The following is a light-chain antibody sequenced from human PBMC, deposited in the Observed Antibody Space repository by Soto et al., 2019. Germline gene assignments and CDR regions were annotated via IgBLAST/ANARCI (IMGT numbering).Light chain of an antibody. V-gene: IGLV2-8*01. CDR1: SSDVGGYNF. Sequence: QSALTQPPSASGSPGQSVTISCTGTSSDVGGYNFVSWYQQHPGKAPKLMIYEVNKRPSGVPNRFSGSKSGNTASLTVSGLQAEYEADYYCSSYAGNNNRYVFGTGTKVTVL. CDR2: EVN. CDR3: SSYAGNNNRYV. J-gene: IGLJ1*01.